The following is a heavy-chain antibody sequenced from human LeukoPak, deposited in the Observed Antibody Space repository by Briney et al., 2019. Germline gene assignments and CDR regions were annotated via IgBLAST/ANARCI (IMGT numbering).Heavy chain of an antibody. V-gene: IGHV3-21*01. CDR1: GFTFSSYA. CDR3: ARGDVGRNDC. CDR2: ISSSSSYI. J-gene: IGHJ4*02. Sequence: GGSLRLSCAASGFTFSSYAMSWVRQAPGKGLEWVSSISSSSSYIYYADSVKGRFTISRDNAKNSLYLQMNSLRAEDTAVYYCARGDVGRNDCWGQGTLVTVSS. D-gene: IGHD1-26*01.